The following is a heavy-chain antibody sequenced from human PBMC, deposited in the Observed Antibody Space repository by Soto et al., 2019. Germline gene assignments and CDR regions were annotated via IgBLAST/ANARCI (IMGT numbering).Heavy chain of an antibody. J-gene: IGHJ4*02. CDR1: GGSISSSSYY. V-gene: IGHV4-39*01. CDR2: IYYSGST. CDR3: ARGIVATNSNYFDY. D-gene: IGHD5-12*01. Sequence: SETLSLTCTVSGGSISSSSYYWGWIRQPPGKGLEWIGSIYYSGSTYYNPSLKSGFTISVDTSKNQFSLKLSSVTAADTAVYYCARGIVATNSNYFDYWGQGTLVTVSS.